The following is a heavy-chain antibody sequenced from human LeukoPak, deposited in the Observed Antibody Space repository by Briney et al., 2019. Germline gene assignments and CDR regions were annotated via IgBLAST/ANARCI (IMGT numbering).Heavy chain of an antibody. J-gene: IGHJ4*02. V-gene: IGHV3-30-3*01. CDR3: ARDRDSSGWYEGFDY. Sequence: GGSLRLSCAASGFTFSSSAMHWVREAPDKGLEWVAVISYDGSNKYYADSVKGRFTISRDNSKNTLYLQMNSLRADDTAVYYCARDRDSSGWYEGFDYWGQGTLVTVSS. CDR1: GFTFSSSA. D-gene: IGHD6-19*01. CDR2: ISYDGSNK.